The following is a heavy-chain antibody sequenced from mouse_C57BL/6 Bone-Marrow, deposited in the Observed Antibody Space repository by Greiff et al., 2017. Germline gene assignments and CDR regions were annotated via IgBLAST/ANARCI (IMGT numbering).Heavy chain of an antibody. Sequence: VKLQESGPGLVAPSQSLSITCTVSGFSLTSYAISWVRQPPGKGLEWLGVIWTGGGTNYNSALKSRLSISKDNSKSQVFLKMNSLQTDDTARYYCASIYYDYDGFAYWGQGTLVTVSA. CDR1: GFSLTSYA. D-gene: IGHD2-4*01. J-gene: IGHJ3*01. V-gene: IGHV2-9-1*01. CDR3: ASIYYDYDGFAY. CDR2: IWTGGGT.